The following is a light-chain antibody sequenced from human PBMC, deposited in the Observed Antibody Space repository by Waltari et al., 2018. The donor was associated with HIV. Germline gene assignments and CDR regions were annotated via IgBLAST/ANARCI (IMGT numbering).Light chain of an antibody. V-gene: IGLV1-47*01. J-gene: IGLJ2*01. CDR2: KDD. CDR1: SSNIGSQS. CDR3: ATWEDSLSVVI. Sequence: QSVLTQPPSVSGTLGQRVTISCSGSSSNIGSQSVYWYQQFPRKAPKLLIFKDDQRPAGVPARFSSLKSGTSASLAFSGLRSEDEADYYCATWEDSLSVVIFGGGTNLTVL.